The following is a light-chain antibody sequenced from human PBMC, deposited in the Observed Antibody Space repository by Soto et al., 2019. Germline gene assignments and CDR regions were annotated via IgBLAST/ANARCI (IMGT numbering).Light chain of an antibody. Sequence: DIQMTQSPSTLSVSVGERVTITCRASQSISSWLAWYQQKPGKAPKLLIYKASSSESGGPSRCSGSGSGSEFTLTISSLQPDDFATYYYQQYNSYAWTFGQGTKVEIK. J-gene: IGKJ1*01. CDR2: KAS. CDR1: QSISSW. CDR3: QQYNSYAWT. V-gene: IGKV1-5*03.